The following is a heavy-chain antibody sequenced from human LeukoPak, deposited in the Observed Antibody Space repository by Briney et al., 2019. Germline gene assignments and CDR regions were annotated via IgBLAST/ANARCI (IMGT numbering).Heavy chain of an antibody. CDR1: GYTLTELS. V-gene: IGHV1-24*01. CDR3: ATDGGEAGDAFDI. J-gene: IGHJ3*02. CDR2: FDPEDGET. Sequence: ASVKVSCKVSGYTLTELSMHWVRQAPGKGLEWMGGFDPEDGETIYAQKFQGGVTMTEDTSTDTAYMELSSLRSEDTAVYYCATDGGEAGDAFDIWGQGTMVTVSS. D-gene: IGHD2-21*01.